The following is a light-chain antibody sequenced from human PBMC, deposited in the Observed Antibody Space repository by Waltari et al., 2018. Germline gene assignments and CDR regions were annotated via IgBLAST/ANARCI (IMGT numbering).Light chain of an antibody. Sequence: DIVMTQSPDSLAVSLGERATINGKSSPSVLYTSYNKNFLAWYQQKPGQPPKLLIYWASTRESGVPDRFSGSGSGTDFTLTISSLQSEDVAVYYCQQYYSSPWTFGQGSKVEIK. CDR1: PSVLYTSYNKNF. CDR2: WAS. J-gene: IGKJ1*01. V-gene: IGKV4-1*01. CDR3: QQYYSSPWT.